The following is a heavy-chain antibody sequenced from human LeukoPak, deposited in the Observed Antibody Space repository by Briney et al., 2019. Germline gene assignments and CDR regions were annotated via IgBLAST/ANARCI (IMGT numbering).Heavy chain of an antibody. CDR1: GGTFSSYA. J-gene: IGHJ4*02. CDR2: IIPILGIA. Sequence: ASVKVSCKASGGTFSSYAISWVRQAPGQGLGWMGRIIPILGIANYAQKFQGRVTITADKSTSTAYMELSSLRSEDTTVYYCARESTSTSCSDYWGQGTLVTVSS. CDR3: ARESTSTSCSDY. D-gene: IGHD2-2*01. V-gene: IGHV1-69*04.